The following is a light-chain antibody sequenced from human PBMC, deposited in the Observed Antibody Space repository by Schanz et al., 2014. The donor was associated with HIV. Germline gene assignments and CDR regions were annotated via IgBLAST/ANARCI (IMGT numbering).Light chain of an antibody. V-gene: IGKV3-20*01. Sequence: EIVLTQSPATLSLSPGERATLSCRASQSVGSYLAWYQQKPGQAPRLLISGVSNRATGIPDRFSGSASGTDFTLTISRLEPEDFAVYYCQQYGSSPRTFGQGTKVEIK. CDR3: QQYGSSPRT. J-gene: IGKJ1*01. CDR2: GVS. CDR1: QSVGSY.